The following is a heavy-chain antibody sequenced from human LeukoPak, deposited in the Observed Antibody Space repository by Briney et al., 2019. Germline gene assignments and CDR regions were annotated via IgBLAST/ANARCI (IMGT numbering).Heavy chain of an antibody. CDR3: AREDWSSSCSVDY. CDR1: GGSISSGGYY. CDR2: IYYSGST. V-gene: IGHV4-31*03. J-gene: IGHJ4*02. Sequence: PSQTLSLTCTVSGGSISSGGYYWSWIRQHPGKGLEWIGYIYYSGSTYYNPSLKSRVTISVDTSKNQFSLKLSSVTAADTAVYYCAREDWSSSCSVDYWGQGTLVTVSS. D-gene: IGHD6-6*01.